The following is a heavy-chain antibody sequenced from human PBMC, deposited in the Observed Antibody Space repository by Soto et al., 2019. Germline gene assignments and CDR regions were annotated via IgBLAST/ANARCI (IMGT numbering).Heavy chain of an antibody. CDR3: ARAVYYYGSGSYYIDY. Sequence: SETLSLTCTVSGGSISSYYWSWIRQPPGKGLEWIGYIYYSGSTNYNPSLKSRVTISVDTSKNQFSLTLSSVTAPDTAVYYCARAVYYYGSGSYYIDYWGQGTLVTVSS. J-gene: IGHJ4*02. CDR1: GGSISSYY. CDR2: IYYSGST. V-gene: IGHV4-59*01. D-gene: IGHD3-10*01.